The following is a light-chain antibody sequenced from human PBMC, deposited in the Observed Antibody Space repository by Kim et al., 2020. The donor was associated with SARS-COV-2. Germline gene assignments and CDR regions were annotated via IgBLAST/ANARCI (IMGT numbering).Light chain of an antibody. CDR3: QTWGTGIWV. V-gene: IGLV4-69*01. Sequence: SVQLTCTLSSGHSSYAIAWHQQQPEKGPWYLMKLNSDGSHSKGDGIPDRFSGSSSGAERYLTNSSLQSEDEADYYCQTWGTGIWVFGGGTQLTVL. CDR1: SGHSSYA. CDR2: LNSDGSH. J-gene: IGLJ3*02.